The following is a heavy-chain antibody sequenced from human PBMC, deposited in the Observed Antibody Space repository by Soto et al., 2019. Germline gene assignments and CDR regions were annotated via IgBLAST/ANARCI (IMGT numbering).Heavy chain of an antibody. D-gene: IGHD1-26*01. CDR1: GGSISSGGYY. J-gene: IGHJ4*02. Sequence: SETLSLTCTVSGGSISSGGYYWSWIRQHPGKGLEWIGYIYYSGSTYYNPSLKSRVTISVDTSKNQFSLKLSSVTAADTAVYYCARYPVGYFDYWGQGTLVTVSS. CDR3: ARYPVGYFDY. CDR2: IYYSGST. V-gene: IGHV4-31*03.